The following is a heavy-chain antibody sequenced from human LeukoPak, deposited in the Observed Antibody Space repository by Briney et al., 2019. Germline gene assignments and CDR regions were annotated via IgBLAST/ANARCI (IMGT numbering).Heavy chain of an antibody. J-gene: IGHJ4*02. V-gene: IGHV6-1*01. D-gene: IGHD4-17*01. CDR3: VRDLYGNSYACSFAY. CDR1: GDVVSSNNVA. Sequence: SQTHSRSCAIAGDVVSSNNVAWNWISQSPSRGLEWLGRTFNRSKWHYNYAESLKGRITLNPDTSKNQFSMQLDSVTPENTAGYYCVRDLYGNSYACSFAYWTPENRVPVSS. CDR2: TFNRSKWHY.